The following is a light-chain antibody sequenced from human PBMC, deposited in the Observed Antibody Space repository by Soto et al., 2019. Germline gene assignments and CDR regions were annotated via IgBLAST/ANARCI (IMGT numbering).Light chain of an antibody. Sequence: EIVLTQSPATLSLSPGERATLSCRASQGISSYLAWYQQKPGQAPRLLIYDASNRATGIPARFSGSGSGTDFTLTISSLEPEDFALYYCQQRTNWPRVTFGGGTKVDIK. CDR3: QQRTNWPRVT. V-gene: IGKV3-11*01. CDR2: DAS. CDR1: QGISSY. J-gene: IGKJ4*01.